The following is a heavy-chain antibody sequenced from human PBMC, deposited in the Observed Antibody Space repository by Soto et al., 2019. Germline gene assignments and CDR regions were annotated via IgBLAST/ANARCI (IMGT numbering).Heavy chain of an antibody. CDR1: GFALSDHY. D-gene: IGHD5-12*01. J-gene: IGHJ6*02. CDR3: AKDLGSGYDGGYYYYYYGMDV. Sequence: GGSLRLSCAASGFALSDHYMDWVRQAPGKGLEWVAVISYDGSNKYYADSVKGRFTISRDNSKNTLYLQMNSLRAEDTAVYYCAKDLGSGYDGGYYYYYYGMDVWGQGTTVTVSS. CDR2: ISYDGSNK. V-gene: IGHV3-30*18.